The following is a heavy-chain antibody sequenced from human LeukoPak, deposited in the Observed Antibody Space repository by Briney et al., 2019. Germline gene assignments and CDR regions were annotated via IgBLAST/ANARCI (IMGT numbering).Heavy chain of an antibody. D-gene: IGHD6-13*01. Sequence: SVKGRFTISRDNSKNTLHLQMNSLRAEDTAVYYCAIAYSSSWGGFDYWGQGTLVTVSS. CDR3: AIAYSSSWGGFDY. V-gene: IGHV3-30*03. J-gene: IGHJ4*02.